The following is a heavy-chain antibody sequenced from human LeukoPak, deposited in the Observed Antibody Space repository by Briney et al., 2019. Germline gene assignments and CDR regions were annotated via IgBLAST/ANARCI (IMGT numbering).Heavy chain of an antibody. Sequence: MSSETLSLXCTVSGGSISSGSYYWSWIRQPAGKGLEWIGRIYTSGITNYNPSLKSRVTISVDTSKNQFSLKLSSVTAADTAVYYCARERLLYYYGSGSPAPYSWLDPWGQGTLVTVSS. CDR2: IYTSGIT. J-gene: IGHJ5*02. CDR1: GGSISSGSYY. V-gene: IGHV4-61*02. CDR3: ARERLLYYYGSGSPAPYSWLDP. D-gene: IGHD3-10*01.